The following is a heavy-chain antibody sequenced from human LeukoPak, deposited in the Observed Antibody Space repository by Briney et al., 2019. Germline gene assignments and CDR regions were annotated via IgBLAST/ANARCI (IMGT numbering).Heavy chain of an antibody. CDR1: GYTFTSYD. CDR3: AREGRFLEWLFRGGMDV. J-gene: IGHJ6*02. CDR2: MNPNSGNT. D-gene: IGHD3-3*01. Sequence: SVKVSCKASGYTFTSYDINWVRQATGQGLEWMGWMNPNSGNTGYAQKFQGRVTMTRNTSISTAYMELSSLRSEATAVYYCAREGRFLEWLFRGGMDVWGQGTTVTVSS. V-gene: IGHV1-8*01.